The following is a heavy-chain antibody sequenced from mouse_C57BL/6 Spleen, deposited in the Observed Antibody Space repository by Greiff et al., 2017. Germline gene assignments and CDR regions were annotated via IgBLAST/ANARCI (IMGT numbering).Heavy chain of an antibody. CDR1: GYTFTSYW. CDR2: INPSNGGT. Sequence: VQLQQPGTELVKPGASVKLSCKASGYTFTSYWMHWVKQRPGQGLEWIGNINPSNGGTNYNEKFKSKATLTVDKSSSTAYMQLSSLTSEDSAVYYCARSLIITTVVAPGFAYWGQGTLVTVSA. D-gene: IGHD1-1*01. J-gene: IGHJ3*01. V-gene: IGHV1-53*01. CDR3: ARSLIITTVVAPGFAY.